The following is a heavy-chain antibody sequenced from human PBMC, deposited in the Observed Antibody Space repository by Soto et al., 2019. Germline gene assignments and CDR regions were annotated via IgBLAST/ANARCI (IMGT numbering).Heavy chain of an antibody. D-gene: IGHD4-4*01. Sequence: ASVKVSCKASGYTFTSYYMHWVRQAPGQGLEWMGWINPNSGGTNYAQKFQGWVTMTRDTSISTAYMELSRLRSDDTAVYYCAREYSNYQRVDYYYYYGMDVWGQGTTVTVSS. V-gene: IGHV1-2*04. CDR2: INPNSGGT. CDR3: AREYSNYQRVDYYYYYGMDV. CDR1: GYTFTSYY. J-gene: IGHJ6*02.